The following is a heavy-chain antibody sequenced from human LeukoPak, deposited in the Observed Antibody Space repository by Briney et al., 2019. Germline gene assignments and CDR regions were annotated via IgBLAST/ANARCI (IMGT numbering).Heavy chain of an antibody. Sequence: PSETLSLTCTVSGGSLSNYYWSWIRQPPGKGLEWIGHIYDSGSTTYNPSLKSRVTISVDTSKNQFSLKLSSVTAADTALYYCARGRIGGPKAPFDYWGQGTLVTVSS. CDR2: IYDSGST. D-gene: IGHD3-16*01. V-gene: IGHV4-59*01. J-gene: IGHJ4*02. CDR3: ARGRIGGPKAPFDY. CDR1: GGSLSNYY.